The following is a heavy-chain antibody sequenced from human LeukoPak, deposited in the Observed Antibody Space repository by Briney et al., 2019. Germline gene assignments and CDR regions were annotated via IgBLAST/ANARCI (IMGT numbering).Heavy chain of an antibody. CDR2: FDPEDGET. CDR1: GYTLTELS. J-gene: IGHJ4*02. V-gene: IGHV1-24*01. D-gene: IGHD1-26*01. CDR3: AIVGATRYYFDY. Sequence: SVKVSCKVSGYTLTELSMHWVRQAPGKGLEWMGGFDPEDGETIYAQKFQGRVTMTEDTSTDTAYMELSSLRSEDTAVYYCAIVGATRYYFDYWGQGTLVTVSS.